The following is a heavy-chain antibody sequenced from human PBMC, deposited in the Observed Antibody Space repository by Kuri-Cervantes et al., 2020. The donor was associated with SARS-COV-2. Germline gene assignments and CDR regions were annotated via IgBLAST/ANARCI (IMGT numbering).Heavy chain of an antibody. J-gene: IGHJ5*02. V-gene: IGHV4-34*01. Sequence: GSLRLSCAYYGESFSGYYWNWVRQPPGKGLEWIGEVNHSGSTNYNSSLKSRVTVSVDTSKNQFSLKLSSVTAADTAVYYCARDGITGTTWGGGFDPWGQGTLVTVSS. CDR3: ARDGITGTTWGGGFDP. CDR2: VNHSGST. CDR1: GESFSGYY. D-gene: IGHD1-7*01.